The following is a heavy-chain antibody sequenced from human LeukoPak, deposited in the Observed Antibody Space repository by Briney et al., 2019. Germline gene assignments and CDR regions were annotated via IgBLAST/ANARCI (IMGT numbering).Heavy chain of an antibody. CDR1: GGSFSGYY. CDR3: ARNVVVVPAAGGRYYYYYVDV. J-gene: IGHJ6*03. CDR2: INHSGST. D-gene: IGHD2-2*01. V-gene: IGHV4-34*01. Sequence: SETLSLTCAVYGGSFSGYYWSWIRQPPGKGLEWIGEINHSGSTNYNPSLKSRVTISVDTSKNQFSLKLSSVTAADTAVYYCARNVVVVPAAGGRYYYYYVDVWGKGTTVTISS.